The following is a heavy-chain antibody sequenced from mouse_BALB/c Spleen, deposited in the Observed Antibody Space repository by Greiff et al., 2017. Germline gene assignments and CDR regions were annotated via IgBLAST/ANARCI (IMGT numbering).Heavy chain of an antibody. CDR3: AREGTRGYAMDY. V-gene: IGHV5-9-4*01. CDR1: GFTFSSYA. Sequence: EVMLVESGGGLVKPGGSLKLSCAASGFTFSSYAMSWVRQSPEKRLEWVAEISSGGSYTYYPDTVTGRFTISRDNAKNTLYLEMSSLRSEDTAMYYCAREGTRGYAMDYWGQGTSVTVSS. J-gene: IGHJ4*01. CDR2: ISSGGSYT. D-gene: IGHD3-3*01.